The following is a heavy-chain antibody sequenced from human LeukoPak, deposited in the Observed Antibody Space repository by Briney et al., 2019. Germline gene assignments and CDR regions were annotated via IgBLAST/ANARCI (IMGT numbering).Heavy chain of an antibody. D-gene: IGHD6-13*01. Sequence: PGGSLRLSCAASGFTFSSYAMHWVRQATGKVLEWVSGIGTAGEIYYPGSVKGRFTISRENAKNSLYLQMNSLRAGDTAVYYCARAAYSSTWYSRYFDLWGRGTLVTVSS. J-gene: IGHJ2*01. CDR2: IGTAGEI. CDR1: GFTFSSYA. CDR3: ARAAYSSTWYSRYFDL. V-gene: IGHV3-13*01.